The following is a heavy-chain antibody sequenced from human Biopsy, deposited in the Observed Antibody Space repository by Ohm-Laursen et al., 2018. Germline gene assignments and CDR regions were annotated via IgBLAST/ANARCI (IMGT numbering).Heavy chain of an antibody. CDR2: IYYSVMT. Sequence: TLSPTCAVSGDSVTKYYWSWIRQPPGKGLEWIGHIYYSVMTNHNPSLQSRVSISVDTSRNQVSLTLSSVTAADTAVYYCARDSGILNYGNFKYYHYYGMDVWGQGTKVTVSS. CDR1: GDSVTKYY. J-gene: IGHJ6*02. CDR3: ARDSGILNYGNFKYYHYYGMDV. D-gene: IGHD4-11*01. V-gene: IGHV4-59*02.